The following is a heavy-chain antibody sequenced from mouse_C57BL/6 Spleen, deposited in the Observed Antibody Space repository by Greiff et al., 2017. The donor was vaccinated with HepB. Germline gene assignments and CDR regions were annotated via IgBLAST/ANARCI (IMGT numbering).Heavy chain of an antibody. J-gene: IGHJ3*01. CDR2: ISSGSSTI. D-gene: IGHD2-3*01. CDR1: GFTFSDYG. Sequence: EVQLQESGGGLVKPGGSLKLSCAASGFTFSDYGMHWVRQAPERGLEWVAYISSGSSTIYYADTVKGRFTISRDNAKNTLFLQMTSLRSEDTAMYYCAREYDGYLAYWGQGTLVTVSA. V-gene: IGHV5-17*01. CDR3: AREYDGYLAY.